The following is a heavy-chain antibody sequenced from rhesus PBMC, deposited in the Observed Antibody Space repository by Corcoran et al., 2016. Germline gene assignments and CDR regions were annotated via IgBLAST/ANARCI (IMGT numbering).Heavy chain of an antibody. V-gene: IGHV4-169*01. CDR3: DSGYYNSLDV. Sequence: QLQLQESGPGLVKPSETLSLTCAFSGGSLSSSYWSWIRQAPGKGLEWIVYMCGSTGRNNDNPSLKSRVTLSGATYKNQLSLKLSSVTAADTAVYYCDSGYYNSLDVWGRGVLVTVSS. CDR2: MCGSTGRN. CDR1: GGSLSSSY. D-gene: IGHD3-28*01. J-gene: IGHJ5-2*02.